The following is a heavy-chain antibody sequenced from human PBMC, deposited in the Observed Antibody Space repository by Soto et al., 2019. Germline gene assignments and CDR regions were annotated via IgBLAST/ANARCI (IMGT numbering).Heavy chain of an antibody. J-gene: IGHJ4*02. CDR3: ARLGLAAADY. D-gene: IGHD6-13*01. CDR2: IYYSGIT. V-gene: IGHV4-59*01. CDR1: GGSISSYY. Sequence: PSETLSLTCTVSGGSISSYYWSWIRQPPGKGLEWIGYIYYSGITNYNPSLKSRVTISVDTSKNQFSLKLSSVTAADTAVYYCARLGLAAADYWGQGTLVTVSS.